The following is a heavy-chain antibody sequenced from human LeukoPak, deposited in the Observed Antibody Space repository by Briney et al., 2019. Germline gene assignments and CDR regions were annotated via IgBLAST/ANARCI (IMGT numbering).Heavy chain of an antibody. V-gene: IGHV4-34*01. CDR1: GGSFSGYY. CDR2: INHSGST. CDR3: ATLYSSLY. D-gene: IGHD6-13*01. J-gene: IGHJ4*02. Sequence: SETLSLTCAVYGGSFSGYYWSWIRQPPGKGLEWIGEINHSGSTNYNPSLKSRVTISVDTSKNQFSLKLSSVTAADTAVYYCATLYSSLYWGQGTLVTVSS.